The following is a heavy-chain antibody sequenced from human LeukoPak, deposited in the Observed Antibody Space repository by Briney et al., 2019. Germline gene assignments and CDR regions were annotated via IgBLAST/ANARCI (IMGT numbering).Heavy chain of an antibody. J-gene: IGHJ6*03. D-gene: IGHD6-13*01. Sequence: PSETLSLTCTVSGYSISSGYYWGWIRQPPGKGLEWIGSIYHSGSTFDNPSLKSRVTISVDTSKNQFSLKLSSVTAADTAVYYCARGGSSWPNYYYHYYMDVWGKGTTVTVSS. CDR2: IYHSGST. CDR1: GYSISSGYY. V-gene: IGHV4-38-2*02. CDR3: ARGGSSWPNYYYHYYMDV.